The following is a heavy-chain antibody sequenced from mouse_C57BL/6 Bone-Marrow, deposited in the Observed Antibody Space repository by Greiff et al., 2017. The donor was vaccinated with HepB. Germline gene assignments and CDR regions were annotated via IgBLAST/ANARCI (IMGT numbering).Heavy chain of an antibody. CDR3: ARDYGSSY. J-gene: IGHJ2*01. V-gene: IGHV1-55*01. CDR2: IYPGSGST. CDR1: GYTFTSYW. D-gene: IGHD1-1*01. Sequence: QVQLQQPGAELVKPGASVKMSCKASGYTFTSYWITWVKQRPGQGLEWIGDIYPGSGSTNYNEKFKSKATLTVDTPSSTAYMQLSSLTSEDSAVYYCARDYGSSYWGQGTTLTVSS.